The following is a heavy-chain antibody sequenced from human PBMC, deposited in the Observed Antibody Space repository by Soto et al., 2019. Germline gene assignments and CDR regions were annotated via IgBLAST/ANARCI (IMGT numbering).Heavy chain of an antibody. V-gene: IGHV3-30*18. CDR3: AKDLRLYQVRVGVGFDY. Sequence: QVQLVESGGGVVQPGRSLRLSCAASGFTFSSYGMHWVRQAPGKGLEWVAVISYDGSNKYYADSVKGRFTISRDNSKNTLYLQINSLRAEGTAGYYCAKDLRLYQVRVGVGFDYWGQGTLVTVSS. J-gene: IGHJ4*02. CDR2: ISYDGSNK. D-gene: IGHD2-2*01. CDR1: GFTFSSYG.